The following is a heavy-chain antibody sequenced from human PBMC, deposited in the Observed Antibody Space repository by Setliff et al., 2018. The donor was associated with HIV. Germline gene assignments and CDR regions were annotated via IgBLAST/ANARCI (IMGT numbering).Heavy chain of an antibody. Sequence: SETLSLTCTVSGGSISSGGYYWSWIRQHPGKGLEWIGYIYYSGSTYYNPSLKSRVTISVDTSKNQFSLKLSSVTAADTAVYYCARGLWFGGSYWFDPWGQGVPVTVSS. V-gene: IGHV4-31*03. J-gene: IGHJ5*02. D-gene: IGHD3-10*01. CDR1: GGSISSGGYY. CDR3: ARGLWFGGSYWFDP. CDR2: IYYSGST.